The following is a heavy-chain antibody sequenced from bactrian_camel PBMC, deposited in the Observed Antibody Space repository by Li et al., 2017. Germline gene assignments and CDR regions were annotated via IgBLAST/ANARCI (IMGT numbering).Heavy chain of an antibody. CDR2: LDDKGAT. V-gene: IGHV3S57*01. CDR1: GYTKSGYT. Sequence: HVQLVESGGGSVQAGGSLRLSRVVSGYTKSGYTMGWFRQAPEKEREGVAALDDKGATTYADSVKGRFTISYDNARDTLYLQMDSLKLEDTAIYYCALDALSWNVRPWLRAAEFADWGPGTQVTVS. D-gene: IGHD1*01. CDR3: ALDALSWNVRPWLRAAEFAD. J-gene: IGHJ4*01.